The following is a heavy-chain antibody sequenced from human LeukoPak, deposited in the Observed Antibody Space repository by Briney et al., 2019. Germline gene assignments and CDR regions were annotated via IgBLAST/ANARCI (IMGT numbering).Heavy chain of an antibody. V-gene: IGHV2-5*02. CDR3: AHRRDSSGYQYRWWFAP. CDR2: INWDDEK. D-gene: IGHD3-22*01. CDR1: GFSLTTSGVG. J-gene: IGHJ5*02. Sequence: SGPTLVKPTPPLTLTFTFSGFSLTTSGVGVGWIRQPPVKALEWLALINWDDEKVYSPSLQSRLSITKDTSKNQVVLTMTNVDPVDTATYYCAHRRDSSGYQYRWWFAPWGQGTLVTVSS.